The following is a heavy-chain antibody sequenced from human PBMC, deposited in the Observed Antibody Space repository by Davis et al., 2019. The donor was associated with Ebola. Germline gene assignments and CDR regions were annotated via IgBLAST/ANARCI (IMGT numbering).Heavy chain of an antibody. CDR3: ASGPSGYYRFDY. CDR2: ISSGSSTI. V-gene: IGHV3-48*02. J-gene: IGHJ4*02. D-gene: IGHD3-22*01. Sequence: GESLKISCAASGFSFSTYSMNWVRQAPGKGLEWVSYISSGSSTIYYADSVKGRFTISRDNAKNSLYLQMDSLRDGDTAVYYCASGPSGYYRFDYWGQGTLVTVSS. CDR1: GFSFSTYS.